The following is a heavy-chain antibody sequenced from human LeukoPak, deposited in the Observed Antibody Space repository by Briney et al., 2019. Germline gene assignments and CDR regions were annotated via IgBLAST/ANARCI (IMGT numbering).Heavy chain of an antibody. CDR2: IIPIFGTA. D-gene: IGHD2-21*02. V-gene: IGHV1-69*13. Sequence: GASVKVSCKASGGTFSSYAISRVRQAPRQGLEWMGGIIPIFGTANYAQKFQGRVTITADESTSTAYMELSSLRSEDTAVYYCARGYIVVVTAITSPPQVVGGMDVWGQGTTVTVSS. J-gene: IGHJ6*02. CDR1: GGTFSSYA. CDR3: ARGYIVVVTAITSPPQVVGGMDV.